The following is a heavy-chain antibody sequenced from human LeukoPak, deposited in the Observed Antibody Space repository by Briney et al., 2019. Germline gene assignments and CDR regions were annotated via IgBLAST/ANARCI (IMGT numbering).Heavy chain of an antibody. Sequence: SETLSLTCAVYGGSFSGYYWSWIRQPPGKGLEWIGEINHSGSTNYNPSLKSRVTISVDTSKNQFSLKLSSVTAADTAVYYCARTKRYYGSGTWFDPWGQGTLVTVSS. V-gene: IGHV4-34*01. CDR1: GGSFSGYY. J-gene: IGHJ5*02. CDR2: INHSGST. CDR3: ARTKRYYGSGTWFDP. D-gene: IGHD3-10*01.